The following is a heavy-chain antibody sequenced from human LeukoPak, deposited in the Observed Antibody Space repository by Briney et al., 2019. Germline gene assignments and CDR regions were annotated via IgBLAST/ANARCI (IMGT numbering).Heavy chain of an antibody. CDR3: TSKQDY. V-gene: IGHV3-74*01. Sequence: GGSLRLSCAASGFTFSNYWMHWVRQAPGMGLVWVSRINTDGSDTTYADSVKGRYTISRDNAKNTLYLQMNSLRAEDTAVYYCTSKQDYWGQGTLVTVSS. CDR1: GFTFSNYW. CDR2: INTDGSDT. J-gene: IGHJ4*02.